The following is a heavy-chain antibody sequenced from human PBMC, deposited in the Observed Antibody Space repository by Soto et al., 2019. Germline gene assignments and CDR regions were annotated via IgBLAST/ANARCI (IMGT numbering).Heavy chain of an antibody. J-gene: IGHJ6*02. Sequence: PGEFLKISCKASGYRFTSYWIGWVRQMPGKGLEWMGIIYPTDSDTRYSPSFQGQVTISVDKSINTAYLQWSSLKASDTAMYYCARHVDYYYGMDVWGQGTTVPVSS. CDR2: IYPTDSDT. V-gene: IGHV5-51*01. CDR1: GYRFTSYW. CDR3: ARHVDYYYGMDV.